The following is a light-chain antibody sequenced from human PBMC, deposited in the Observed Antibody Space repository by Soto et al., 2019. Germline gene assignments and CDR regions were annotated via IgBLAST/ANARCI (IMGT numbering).Light chain of an antibody. CDR3: QTWSTDIRV. CDR2: LNSDGSH. CDR1: SGHNSYA. J-gene: IGLJ3*02. Sequence: QLVLTQPPSASASLGASVKLPCTLSSGHNSYAIAWHQQQPEKGPRYLMKLNSDGSHSKGDGIPDRFSGSSSGAERYLTISSLQSEDEADYYCQTWSTDIRVFGGGTKLTVL. V-gene: IGLV4-69*01.